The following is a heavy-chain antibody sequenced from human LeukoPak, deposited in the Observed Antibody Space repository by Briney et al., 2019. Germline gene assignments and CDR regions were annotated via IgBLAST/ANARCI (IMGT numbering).Heavy chain of an antibody. CDR1: GFTFSSYS. CDR3: ARDLVGRYCSSTSCTTIDYFDY. D-gene: IGHD2-2*01. V-gene: IGHV3-21*01. CDR2: ISSSSSYI. J-gene: IGHJ4*02. Sequence: GGSLRLSCAASGFTFSSYSMNWVRQAPGKGLEWVSSISSSSSYIYYADSVKGRFTISRDNAKNSLYLQMHSLRAEDTAVYYCARDLVGRYCSSTSCTTIDYFDYWGQGTLVTVSS.